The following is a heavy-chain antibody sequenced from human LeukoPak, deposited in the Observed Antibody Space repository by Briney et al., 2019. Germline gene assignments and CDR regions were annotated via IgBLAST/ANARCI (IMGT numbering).Heavy chain of an antibody. D-gene: IGHD4-17*01. Sequence: GRSLRLSCAASGFTFSHYAMYWVRQAPGKGLEWVAVISYDGSNKYYADSVKGRFTISRDNSKNTLYLQMNSLRAEDTAVYYCARDPIATVTTGIDYWGQGTLVTVSS. CDR3: ARDPIATVTTGIDY. CDR1: GFTFSHYA. J-gene: IGHJ4*02. CDR2: ISYDGSNK. V-gene: IGHV3-30-3*01.